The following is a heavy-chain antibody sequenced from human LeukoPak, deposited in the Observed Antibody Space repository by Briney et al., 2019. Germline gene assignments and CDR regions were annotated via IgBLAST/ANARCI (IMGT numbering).Heavy chain of an antibody. CDR1: GGSASSGSYY. Sequence: PSETLSLTCTVSGGSASSGSYYWSWIRQPPGKGLEWIGYIYYSGSTNYNPSLKSRVTISVDTSKNQFSLKLSSVTAADTAVYYCARVDTAYYYYGMDVWGQGTTVTVSS. J-gene: IGHJ6*02. D-gene: IGHD5-18*01. CDR2: IYYSGST. CDR3: ARVDTAYYYYGMDV. V-gene: IGHV4-61*01.